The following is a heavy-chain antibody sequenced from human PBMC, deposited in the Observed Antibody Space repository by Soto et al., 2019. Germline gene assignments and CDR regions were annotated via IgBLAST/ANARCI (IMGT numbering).Heavy chain of an antibody. Sequence: EVQLVESGGGLVQPGRSLRLSCAASGFTFDDYAMHWVRQAPGKGLEWVSGISWNSGSIGYADSVKGRFTISRDNAKNSLYLQMNSLRAEATALYYCAKATGSDYYYYYMDVWGKGTTVTVSS. CDR1: GFTFDDYA. CDR3: AKATGSDYYYYYMDV. CDR2: ISWNSGSI. J-gene: IGHJ6*03. V-gene: IGHV3-9*01.